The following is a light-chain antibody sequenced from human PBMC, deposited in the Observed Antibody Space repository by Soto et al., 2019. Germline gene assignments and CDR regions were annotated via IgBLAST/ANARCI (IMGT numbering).Light chain of an antibody. CDR3: RSYTSGNLDV. CDR2: DVA. Sequence: QSVLAQPASVSGSPGQSISISCTGTSSDVGGYDFVSWYQQHPGKAPKLIIYDVANRASGVSSRFSGSKSGNTASLTISGLQAEDEADYHCRSYTSGNLDVFGTGTKVTVL. CDR1: SSDVGGYDF. J-gene: IGLJ1*01. V-gene: IGLV2-14*01.